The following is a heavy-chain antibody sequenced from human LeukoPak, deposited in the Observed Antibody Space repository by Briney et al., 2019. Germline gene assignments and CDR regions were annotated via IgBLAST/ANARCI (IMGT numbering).Heavy chain of an antibody. V-gene: IGHV4-4*07. CDR2: IYTSGST. J-gene: IGHJ4*02. Sequence: SETLSLTCTVSGGSISSYYWSWIRQPAGKGLEGIGRIYTSGSTNYHPSLKSRVTMSVDTSKNQFSLKLSSVTAADTAVYYCARETGGSSWPYYFDYWGQGTLVTVSS. D-gene: IGHD6-13*01. CDR1: GGSISSYY. CDR3: ARETGGSSWPYYFDY.